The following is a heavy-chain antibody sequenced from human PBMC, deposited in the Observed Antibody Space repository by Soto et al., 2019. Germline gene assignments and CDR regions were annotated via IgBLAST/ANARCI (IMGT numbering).Heavy chain of an antibody. Sequence: QVQLQESGPGLVKPSETLSLTCTVSGGSIGFNYWSWLRQPPGKGPEWIGYIYNDGSTNYNPPLQSRVTMSVDTSKNQFSLRLTSVTAADTAVYYCARGGNFQNYWGQGTLVTVSS. V-gene: IGHV4-59*01. J-gene: IGHJ4*02. D-gene: IGHD3-16*01. CDR3: ARGGNFQNY. CDR2: IYNDGST. CDR1: GGSIGFNY.